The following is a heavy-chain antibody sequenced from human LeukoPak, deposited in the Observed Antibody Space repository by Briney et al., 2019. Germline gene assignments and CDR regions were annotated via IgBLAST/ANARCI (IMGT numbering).Heavy chain of an antibody. CDR2: INPSGGST. CDR1: GYTFNTYG. J-gene: IGHJ6*03. Sequence: ASVKVSCKASGYTFNTYGITWVRQAPGQGLEWMGIINPSGGSTSYAQRFQGRVTMTRDTSTSTVYMELSSLRSEDTAVYYCAAAGGYYGSGSRYYYYYMDVWGKGTTVTISS. D-gene: IGHD3-10*01. V-gene: IGHV1-46*02. CDR3: AAAGGYYGSGSRYYYYYMDV.